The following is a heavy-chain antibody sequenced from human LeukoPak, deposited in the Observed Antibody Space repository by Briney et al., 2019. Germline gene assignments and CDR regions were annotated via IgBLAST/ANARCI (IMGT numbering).Heavy chain of an antibody. CDR1: GFTFSNAW. CDR3: TTDPPWYYDILTGYYSMDY. CDR2: IKSKTDGGAT. Sequence: KAGGSLRLSCAASGFTFSNAWMSWVRQAPGKGLEWVGRIKSKTDGGATDYAAPVKGRFTISRDDSKNTLYLQMNSLKTEDTAVYYCTTDPPWYYDILTGYYSMDYWGQGTLVTVSS. J-gene: IGHJ4*02. D-gene: IGHD3-9*01. V-gene: IGHV3-15*01.